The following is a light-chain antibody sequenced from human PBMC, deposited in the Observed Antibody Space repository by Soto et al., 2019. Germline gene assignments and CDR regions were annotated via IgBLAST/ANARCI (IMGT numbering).Light chain of an antibody. CDR2: DVA. CDR1: SSDVGGYNY. Sequence: QSALTQPRSVSESPGQSVTISCTGTSSDVGGYNYVSWYQQYPDKAPKLMIYDVAKRPSGVPDRFSGSKSGNTASLTISGLQAEDEADYYCCSYAGTYTPLVFGGGTKLTVL. J-gene: IGLJ2*01. CDR3: CSYAGTYTPLV. V-gene: IGLV2-11*01.